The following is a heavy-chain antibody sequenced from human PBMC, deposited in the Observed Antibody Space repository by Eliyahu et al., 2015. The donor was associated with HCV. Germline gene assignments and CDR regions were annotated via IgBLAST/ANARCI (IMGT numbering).Heavy chain of an antibody. CDR2: INHSGST. J-gene: IGHJ5*02. Sequence: QVQLQQWGAGLLKPSETLSLTCAVYGGSFSGYYWSWIRQPPGKGLEWIGEINHSGSTNYNPSLKSRVTISVDTSKNQFSLKLSSVTAADTAVYYCAREAPPRTAARRRMGWFDPWGQGTLVTVSS. CDR1: GGSFSGYY. V-gene: IGHV4-34*01. CDR3: AREAPPRTAARRRMGWFDP. D-gene: IGHD6-6*01.